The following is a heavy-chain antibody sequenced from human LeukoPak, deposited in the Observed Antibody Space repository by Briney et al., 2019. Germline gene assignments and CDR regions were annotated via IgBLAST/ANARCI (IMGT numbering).Heavy chain of an antibody. Sequence: PGGSLRLSCAASRFTFNTYAVNWVRQAPGKGLEWVSAISGNGDITYYADSVRGRFTISRANSKNTLYLQMNSLRAEDTAVYYCARVKRDCSGGSCYSYDYWGQGTLVTVSS. CDR2: ISGNGDIT. CDR1: RFTFNTYA. D-gene: IGHD2-15*01. V-gene: IGHV3-23*01. CDR3: ARVKRDCSGGSCYSYDY. J-gene: IGHJ4*02.